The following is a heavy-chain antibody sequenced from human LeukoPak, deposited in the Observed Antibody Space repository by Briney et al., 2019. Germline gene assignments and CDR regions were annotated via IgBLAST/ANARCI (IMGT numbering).Heavy chain of an antibody. V-gene: IGHV3-33*08. CDR3: AREGPRGNSQFDY. CDR2: IWYDGSNK. D-gene: IGHD4-23*01. J-gene: IGHJ4*02. Sequence: GGSLRLSCAASGFTFSSYGMHWVRQVPGKGLEWVALIWYDGSNKYYSDSVKGRFTISRDNSKNTLYLQMNSLRAEDTAVYYCAREGPRGNSQFDYWGQGTLVTVSS. CDR1: GFTFSSYG.